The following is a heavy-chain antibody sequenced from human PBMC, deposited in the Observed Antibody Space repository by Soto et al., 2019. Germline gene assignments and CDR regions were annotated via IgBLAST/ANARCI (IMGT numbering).Heavy chain of an antibody. CDR2: IKQDGSEK. Sequence: GGSLRLSCAASGFTFSSYWMSWVRQAPGKGLEWVANIKQDGSEKYYVDSGKGRFTISRDNAKNSLYLQMNSLRAEDTAVYYCARDRETGRRDYGAFDIWGQGTMVTVSS. CDR3: ARDRETGRRDYGAFDI. V-gene: IGHV3-7*01. D-gene: IGHD4-17*01. CDR1: GFTFSSYW. J-gene: IGHJ3*02.